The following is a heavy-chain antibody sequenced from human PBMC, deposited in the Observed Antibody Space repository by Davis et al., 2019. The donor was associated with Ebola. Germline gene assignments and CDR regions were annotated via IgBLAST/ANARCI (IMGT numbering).Heavy chain of an antibody. CDR2: IRKDGVQK. D-gene: IGHD4-11*01. CDR1: GGSISSSNW. Sequence: PSETLSLTCAVSGGSISSSNWWSWVRQAPGKGLEWVATIRKDGVQKFYVDSVKGRFTISRDNAKNSLYLQMNSLRAEDTALYYCAKIPTVTTLYGMDVWGQGTTVTVSS. J-gene: IGHJ6*02. CDR3: AKIPTVTTLYGMDV. V-gene: IGHV3-7*03.